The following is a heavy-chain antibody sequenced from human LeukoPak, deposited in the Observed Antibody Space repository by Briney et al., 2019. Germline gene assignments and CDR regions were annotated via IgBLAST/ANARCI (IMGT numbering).Heavy chain of an antibody. CDR1: GFTFSSYA. Sequence: GGSLRLSCAASGFTFSSYAMHWVRQAPGKGLEWVAVVWYDGRNRDYAGSVKGRFTISKDNSNNMVFLQMDRLRAEDTAVYYCARLWGGNGYSGGSLNLWGQGTLVTVSS. J-gene: IGHJ5*02. V-gene: IGHV3-33*08. CDR3: ARLWGGNGYSGGSLNL. CDR2: VWYDGRNR. D-gene: IGHD3-16*01.